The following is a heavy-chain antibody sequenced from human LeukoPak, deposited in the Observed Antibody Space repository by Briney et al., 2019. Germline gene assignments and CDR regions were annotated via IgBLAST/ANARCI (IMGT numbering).Heavy chain of an antibody. D-gene: IGHD3-16*01. J-gene: IGHJ4*02. CDR3: ARHYGPFDY. Sequence: SETLSLTCTVSGYSISSGYYWGWIRQPPGKGLEWIGSIYHSGSTYYNPSLKSRVTISVDTSKNQFSLKLSSVTAADTAVYYCARHYGPFDYWGQGTLVTVSS. V-gene: IGHV4-38-2*02. CDR2: IYHSGST. CDR1: GYSISSGYY.